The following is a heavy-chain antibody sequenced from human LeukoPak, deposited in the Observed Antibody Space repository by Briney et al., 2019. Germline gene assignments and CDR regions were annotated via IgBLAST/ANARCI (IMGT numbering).Heavy chain of an antibody. J-gene: IGHJ4*02. CDR1: GFTFSSYA. CDR2: ISGSGGSA. V-gene: IGHV3-23*01. D-gene: IGHD2-15*01. Sequence: AGGSLRLSCAASGFTFSSYAMGWARQAPGKGMEWVSTISGSGGSAYYADSVKGRFTISRDNSKNTVYLQLNSLRAEDTALYYCARRPYCSGTVCYHIDYWGQGTLVTVSS. CDR3: ARRPYCSGTVCYHIDY.